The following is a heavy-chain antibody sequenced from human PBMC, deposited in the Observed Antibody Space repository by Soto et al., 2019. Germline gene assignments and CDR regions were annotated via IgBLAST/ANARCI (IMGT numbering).Heavy chain of an antibody. V-gene: IGHV3-7*01. CDR1: GFTFSNYW. Sequence: EVQLVESGGGLVQPGGSLRLSCAASGFTFSNYWMSWVRQAPGKGLEWVANIKPDGSEKYYVDSVKGRFTISRDNAQNSLVLQMQSLRAEDAAVYYGPRDTTGRENYDYGGVSDRLDALDVWGQGTMVTVS. D-gene: IGHD3-16*02. J-gene: IGHJ3*01. CDR2: IKPDGSEK. CDR3: PRDTTGRENYDYGGVSDRLDALDV.